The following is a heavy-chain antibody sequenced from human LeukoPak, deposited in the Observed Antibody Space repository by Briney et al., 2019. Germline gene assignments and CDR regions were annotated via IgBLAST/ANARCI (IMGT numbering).Heavy chain of an antibody. CDR1: GFTFSSYA. V-gene: IGHV3-23*01. CDR2: MSGSIT. J-gene: IGHJ4*02. D-gene: IGHD1-26*01. Sequence: GGSLRLSCAASGFTFSSYAMSWVRQAPGKGLEWVSAMSGSITYYADSVKGRFTISRDNSKNTLYLQMNSLRAEDTAVYYCTKGSGSPSWGQGALVTVSS. CDR3: TKGSGSPS.